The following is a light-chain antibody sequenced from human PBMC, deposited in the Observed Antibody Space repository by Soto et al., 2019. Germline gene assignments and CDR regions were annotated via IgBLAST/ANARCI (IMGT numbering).Light chain of an antibody. Sequence: QSVLTQPPSVSGAPGQRVTISCPGSSSNIGAGYDVHWYQQLPGTAPKLLIYANNNRPSGVPDRFSGSKSGTSASLAITGLQAEDEADYYCQSYDSSLSGYVFGIGTKVTVL. CDR2: ANN. CDR3: QSYDSSLSGYV. J-gene: IGLJ1*01. CDR1: SSNIGAGYD. V-gene: IGLV1-40*01.